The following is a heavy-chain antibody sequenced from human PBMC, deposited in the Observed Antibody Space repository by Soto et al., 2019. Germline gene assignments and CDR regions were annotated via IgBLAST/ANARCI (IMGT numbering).Heavy chain of an antibody. J-gene: IGHJ4*02. V-gene: IGHV1-8*01. D-gene: IGHD4-17*01. CDR3: ARTLYGDNVDY. CDR2: VNPNSGNT. Sequence: ASVKVSCKASGYTFTSYDINWVRQATGQGLEWMGWVNPNSGNTGYGQKFQGRVTMTRNTSISTAYMELSSLRSEDTAVYYCARTLYGDNVDYWGQGTLVTVSS. CDR1: GYTFTSYD.